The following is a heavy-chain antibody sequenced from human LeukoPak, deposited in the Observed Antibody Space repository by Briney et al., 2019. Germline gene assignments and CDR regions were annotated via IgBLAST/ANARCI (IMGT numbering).Heavy chain of an antibody. D-gene: IGHD6-19*01. Sequence: PGGSLRLSCAASGFTFSSYGMHWVRQAPGKGLEWVAVISYDGSNKYYADSVKGRFTISRDNSKNTLYLQMNSLRAEDTAVYYCAKFDSSGEFDCWGQGTLVTVSS. CDR2: ISYDGSNK. V-gene: IGHV3-30*18. CDR3: AKFDSSGEFDC. CDR1: GFTFSSYG. J-gene: IGHJ4*02.